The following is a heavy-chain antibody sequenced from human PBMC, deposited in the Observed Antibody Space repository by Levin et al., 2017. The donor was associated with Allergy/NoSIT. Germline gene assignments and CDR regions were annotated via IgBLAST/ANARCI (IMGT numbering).Heavy chain of an antibody. CDR1: GFTFSSYS. Sequence: PGESLKISCAASGFTFSSYSMNWVRQAPGKGLEWVSSISSSSSYIYYADSVKGRFTISRDNAKNSLYLQMNSLRAEDTAVYYCARDCSSTSCYRDEAFDIWGQGTMVTVSS. CDR3: ARDCSSTSCYRDEAFDI. J-gene: IGHJ3*02. CDR2: ISSSSSYI. V-gene: IGHV3-21*01. D-gene: IGHD2-2*01.